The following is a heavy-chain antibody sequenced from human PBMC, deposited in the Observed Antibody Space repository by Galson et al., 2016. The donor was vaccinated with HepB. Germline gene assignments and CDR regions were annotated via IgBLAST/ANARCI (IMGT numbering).Heavy chain of an antibody. D-gene: IGHD1-26*01. CDR1: GFTFSRYA. CDR3: AKDRWELLRGFDY. J-gene: IGHJ4*02. V-gene: IGHV3-23*01. CDR2: ISGSGAST. Sequence: SLRLSCAASGFTFSRYAMTWVRLAPGKGLGWVSVISGSGASTLYADSVKGRFTISRDNSKNTLYLQMNSLSAEDTAVYYCAKDRWELLRGFDYWGQGALVTVSS.